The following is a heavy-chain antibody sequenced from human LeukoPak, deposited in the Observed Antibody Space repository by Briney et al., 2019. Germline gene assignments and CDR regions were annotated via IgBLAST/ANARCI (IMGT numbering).Heavy chain of an antibody. CDR1: GGSFSGYY. Sequence: SETLSLTCAVYGGSFSGYYWSWICQPPGKGLEWIGEINHSGSTNYNPSLKSRVTISVDTSKNQFSLKLSSVTAADTAVYYCARGLYVYYYYYGMDVWGQGTTVTVSS. CDR2: INHSGST. D-gene: IGHD3-10*01. CDR3: ARGLYVYYYYYGMDV. J-gene: IGHJ6*02. V-gene: IGHV4-34*01.